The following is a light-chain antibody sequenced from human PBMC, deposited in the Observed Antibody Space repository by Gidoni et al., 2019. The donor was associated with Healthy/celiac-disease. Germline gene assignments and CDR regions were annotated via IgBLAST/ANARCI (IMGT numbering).Light chain of an antibody. Sequence: QSVLTQPPSVSGAPGQRVTIPCTGSSPNIGAGYDVHWYQQLPGTAPKPLLYDNNNRPSGVPGRFSASKSGTSASMAITGLQAEDEADYYCQSYDSSLSGSVVFGGGTKLTVL. CDR1: SPNIGAGYD. CDR3: QSYDSSLSGSVV. J-gene: IGLJ2*01. V-gene: IGLV1-40*01. CDR2: DNN.